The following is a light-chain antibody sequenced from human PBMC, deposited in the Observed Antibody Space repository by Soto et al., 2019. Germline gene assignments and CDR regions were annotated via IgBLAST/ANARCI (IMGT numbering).Light chain of an antibody. J-gene: IGLJ2*01. CDR2: EVT. Sequence: QSVLTPPASVSGSPGQSITISCTGTSSDIGGYNYVSWYQHHPGKAPKLMIYEVTNRPSGVSNRFSGSKSGNTASLTISGLQAEDEADYYCISHSTTIAYVVLGGGTKVTVL. CDR3: ISHSTTIAYVV. CDR1: SSDIGGYNY. V-gene: IGLV2-14*01.